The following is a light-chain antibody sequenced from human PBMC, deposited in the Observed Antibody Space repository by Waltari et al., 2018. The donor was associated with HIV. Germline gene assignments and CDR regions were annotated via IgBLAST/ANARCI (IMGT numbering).Light chain of an antibody. Sequence: QSALTQSASVSGSPGQSITISCTGTSSDVGAYTLVSWYQPHPGEVPKLLIYEVTKRPSGGSTRFSGSKSGNTASLTISGLQAEDEADYYCCSYAGSGLVFGGGTKLTVL. J-gene: IGLJ3*02. CDR1: SSDVGAYTL. CDR2: EVT. V-gene: IGLV2-23*02. CDR3: CSYAGSGLV.